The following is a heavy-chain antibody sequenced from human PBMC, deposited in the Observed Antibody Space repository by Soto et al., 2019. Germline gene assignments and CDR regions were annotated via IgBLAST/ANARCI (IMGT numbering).Heavy chain of an antibody. D-gene: IGHD6-13*01. CDR3: ARDSSSSPPYGMDV. Sequence: PSETLSLTCTVAGGSISSYYWSWIRQPPGKGLEWIGYIYYSGSTNYTPSLKSRVTISVDTSKNQFSLKLSSVTAADTAVYYCARDSSSSPPYGMDVWGQGTTVTVSS. CDR2: IYYSGST. J-gene: IGHJ6*02. V-gene: IGHV4-59*01. CDR1: GGSISSYY.